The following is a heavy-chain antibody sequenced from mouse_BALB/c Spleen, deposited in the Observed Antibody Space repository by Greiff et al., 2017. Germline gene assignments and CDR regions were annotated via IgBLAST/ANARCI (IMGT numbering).Heavy chain of an antibody. V-gene: IGHV2-6-7*01. Sequence: QVHVKQSGPGLVAPSQSLSITCTVSGFSLTGYGVNWVRQPPGKGLEWLGMIWGDGSTDYNSALKSRLSISKDNSKSQVFLKMNSLQTDDTARYYCARDPSGTGNYYAMDYWGQGTSVTVSS. CDR1: GFSLTGYG. CDR3: ARDPSGTGNYYAMDY. J-gene: IGHJ4*01. CDR2: IWGDGST. D-gene: IGHD4-1*01.